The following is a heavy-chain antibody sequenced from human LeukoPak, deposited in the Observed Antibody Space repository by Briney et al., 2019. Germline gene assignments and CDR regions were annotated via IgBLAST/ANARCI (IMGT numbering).Heavy chain of an antibody. J-gene: IGHJ1*01. V-gene: IGHV4-34*01. Sequence: PSETLSLTCAVYGGSFSGYYWSWIRQPPGKGLEWIGEINHSGSTNYNPSLKSRVTISVDTSKNQFSLKLSSVTAADTAVYYCARVSGSYLWIQYFQHWGQGTLVTVSS. D-gene: IGHD1-26*01. CDR3: ARVSGSYLWIQYFQH. CDR2: INHSGST. CDR1: GGSFSGYY.